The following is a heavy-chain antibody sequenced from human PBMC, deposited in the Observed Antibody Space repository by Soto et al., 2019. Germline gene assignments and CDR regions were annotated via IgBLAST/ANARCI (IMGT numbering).Heavy chain of an antibody. D-gene: IGHD6-13*01. V-gene: IGHV3-23*01. CDR3: AKDIRPDSRWYNTLDY. Sequence: GGSLRLSCAASGFTFSSYAMSWVRQAPGKGLEWVSAISGSGGSTYYADSVKGRFTISRDNSKNTLYLQMNSLRAEDTAVYYCAKDIRPDSRWYNTLDYWGQGTLVTVSS. J-gene: IGHJ4*02. CDR1: GFTFSSYA. CDR2: ISGSGGST.